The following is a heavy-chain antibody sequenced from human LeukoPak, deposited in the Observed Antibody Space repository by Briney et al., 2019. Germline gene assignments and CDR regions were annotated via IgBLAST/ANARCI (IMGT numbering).Heavy chain of an antibody. Sequence: ASVKVSCKASGYTFTGYYMHWVRQAPGQGLEWMGWINPNSGGTNYAQKLQGRVTMTTDASTSTAYMELRSLRSDDTAVYYCARATFLLDYYMDVWGKGTTVTVSS. CDR1: GYTFTGYY. D-gene: IGHD2/OR15-2a*01. J-gene: IGHJ6*03. CDR3: ARATFLLDYYMDV. V-gene: IGHV1-2*02. CDR2: INPNSGGT.